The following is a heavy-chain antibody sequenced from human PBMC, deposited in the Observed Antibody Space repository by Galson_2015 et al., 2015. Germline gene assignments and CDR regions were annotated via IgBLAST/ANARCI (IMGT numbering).Heavy chain of an antibody. V-gene: IGHV1-58*01. CDR2: IVVGGGQA. CDR3: AATSGTHVWFYFDL. Sequence: SVKVSCKGAGFTFSSSVVLWVRQAPGQRLEWIGWIVVGGGQASYAQKFHHRVTITRDLSTNTVSMELSSLRSEDTAEYYCAATSGTHVWFYFDLWGRGALVTVSS. J-gene: IGHJ2*01. D-gene: IGHD3-10*01. CDR1: GFTFSSSV.